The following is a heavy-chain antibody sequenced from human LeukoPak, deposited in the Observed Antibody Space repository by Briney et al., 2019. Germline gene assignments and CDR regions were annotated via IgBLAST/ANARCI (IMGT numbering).Heavy chain of an antibody. D-gene: IGHD1-14*01. Sequence: GASVKVSCKTSGYPFTKWEINWVRQAAGQGLEWLGWVHPDNSNTYYAQRFRGRVTMSRDTSTTTAYMELRGLRSNDTAVYFCATGPRNDPWGQGTLVTVSS. J-gene: IGHJ5*02. V-gene: IGHV1-8*01. CDR3: ATGPRNDP. CDR1: GYPFTKWE. CDR2: VHPDNSNT.